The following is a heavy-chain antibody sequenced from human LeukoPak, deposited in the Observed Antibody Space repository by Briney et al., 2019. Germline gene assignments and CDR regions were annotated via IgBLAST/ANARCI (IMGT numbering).Heavy chain of an antibody. D-gene: IGHD3-10*01. Sequence: AGGSLRLSCAASGFTFSSYSMNWVRQAPGKGLEWVSSISSSSSYIYYADSVKGRFTISRDNAKNSLYLQMNSLRAEDTAVYYCARGRAKLPRVRGVRGYCNDYWGQGTLVTVSS. CDR3: ARGRAKLPRVRGVRGYCNDY. J-gene: IGHJ4*02. CDR1: GFTFSSYS. CDR2: ISSSSSYI. V-gene: IGHV3-21*01.